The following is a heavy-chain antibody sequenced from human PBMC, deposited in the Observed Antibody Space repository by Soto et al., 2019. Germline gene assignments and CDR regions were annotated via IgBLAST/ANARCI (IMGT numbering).Heavy chain of an antibody. Sequence: QVQLVQSGAEVKKPGASVKVSCKASGYTFSSYGISWVRQAPGQGLEWMGWISAYNGNTNYAQKLQGRVTMTTDTSTSTAYMELRSLRSDDTAVYYCASSYCGGDCSVLYYYYGMDVWGQGTKVTVSS. CDR1: GYTFSSYG. CDR2: ISAYNGNT. CDR3: ASSYCGGDCSVLYYYYGMDV. V-gene: IGHV1-18*01. J-gene: IGHJ6*02. D-gene: IGHD2-21*02.